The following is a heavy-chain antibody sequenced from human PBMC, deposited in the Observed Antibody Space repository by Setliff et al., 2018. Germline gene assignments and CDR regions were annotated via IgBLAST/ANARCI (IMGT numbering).Heavy chain of an antibody. J-gene: IGHJ6*02. CDR2: ITPIFETA. CDR1: GGTLSGYA. D-gene: IGHD1-1*01. CDR3: ARDSVTLGQLERRGGFRYYDMDV. Sequence: SVKVSCKASGGTLSGYAFSWVRQAPGQGLEWVGGITPIFETAHYAQKFQDRVTITADKSTSTVFMELNSLISEDTAVYFCARDSVTLGQLERRGGFRYYDMDVWCQGTTVTVS. V-gene: IGHV1-69*06.